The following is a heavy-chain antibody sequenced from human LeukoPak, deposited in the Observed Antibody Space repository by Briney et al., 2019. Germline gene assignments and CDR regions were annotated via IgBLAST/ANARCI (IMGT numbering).Heavy chain of an antibody. D-gene: IGHD6-19*01. CDR2: IYYSGST. V-gene: IGHV4-39*07. Sequence: SETLSLTCTVSGGSISSSSYYWGWIRQPPGKGLEWIGSIYYSGSTYYNPSLKSRVTISVDTSKNQFSLKLSSVTAADTAVYYCARRAGWSPYLGSPYGAFDIWGQGTMVTVSS. J-gene: IGHJ3*02. CDR1: GGSISSSSYY. CDR3: ARRAGWSPYLGSPYGAFDI.